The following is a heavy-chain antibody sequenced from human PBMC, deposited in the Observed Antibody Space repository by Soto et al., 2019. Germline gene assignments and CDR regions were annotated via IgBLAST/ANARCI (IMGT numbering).Heavy chain of an antibody. CDR2: TYYRSKWYN. Sequence: KQSQTLSLTCAISGDSVSSNSAAWNWIRQSPSRGLEWLGRTYYRSKWYNDYAVSVKSRITINPDTSKNQFSLQLNSVTPEDTAVYYCARSYRGLAVASYYYYYGMDVWGQGTTVTVSS. D-gene: IGHD6-19*01. J-gene: IGHJ6*02. CDR3: ARSYRGLAVASYYYYYGMDV. CDR1: GDSVSSNSAA. V-gene: IGHV6-1*01.